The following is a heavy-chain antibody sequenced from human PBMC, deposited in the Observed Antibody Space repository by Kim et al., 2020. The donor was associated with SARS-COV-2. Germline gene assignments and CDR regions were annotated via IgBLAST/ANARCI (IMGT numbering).Heavy chain of an antibody. D-gene: IGHD6-19*01. CDR3: ARLAYSSDWFPFDY. V-gene: IGHV4-4*09. J-gene: IGHJ4*02. Sequence: NPSLESRVTISIGTSKNQFSLRLNSVTAADTAVYFCARLAYSSDWFPFDYWGQGILVTVSS.